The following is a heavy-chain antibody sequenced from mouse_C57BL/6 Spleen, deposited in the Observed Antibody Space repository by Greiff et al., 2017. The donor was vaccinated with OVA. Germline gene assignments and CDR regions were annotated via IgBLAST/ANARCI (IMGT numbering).Heavy chain of an antibody. CDR3: ARDRLGLDY. V-gene: IGHV3-6*01. Sequence: VQLKESGPGLVKPSQSRSLTCSVTGYSITSGYYWNWIRQFPGNKLEWMGYISYDGSNNYNPSLKNRISITRDTSKNQFFLKLNSVTTEDTATYYCARDRLGLDYWGQGTTLTVSS. D-gene: IGHD4-1*01. CDR1: GYSITSGYY. CDR2: ISYDGSN. J-gene: IGHJ2*01.